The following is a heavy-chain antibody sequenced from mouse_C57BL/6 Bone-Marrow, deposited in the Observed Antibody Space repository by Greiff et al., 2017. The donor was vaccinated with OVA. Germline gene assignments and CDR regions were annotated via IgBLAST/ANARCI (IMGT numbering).Heavy chain of an antibody. D-gene: IGHD1-1*01. CDR3: ARSANYYGSSPWFAY. J-gene: IGHJ3*01. CDR1: GYTFTSYW. Sequence: VQLQQPGAELVMPGASVKLSCKASGYTFTSYWMHWVKQRPGQGLEWIGEIDPSDSHTNYNQKFKGKSTLTVDKSSSTAYMQLSSLTSEDSAVYYCARSANYYGSSPWFAYWGQGTLVTVSA. V-gene: IGHV1-69*01. CDR2: IDPSDSHT.